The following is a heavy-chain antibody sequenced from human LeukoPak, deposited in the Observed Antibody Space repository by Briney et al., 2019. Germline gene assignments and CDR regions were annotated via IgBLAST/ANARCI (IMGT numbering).Heavy chain of an antibody. D-gene: IGHD2-2*01. CDR1: GGSISSSSYY. CDR2: IYYSGST. Sequence: SETLSLTCTVSGGSISSSSYYWGWIRQPPGKGLEWIGSIYYSGSTYYNPSLKSRVTISVDTSKNQFSLKLSSVTAADTAVYYCARKGGYCSSTSCFPSRSRYFDYWGQGTLVTVSS. V-gene: IGHV4-39*01. J-gene: IGHJ4*02. CDR3: ARKGGYCSSTSCFPSRSRYFDY.